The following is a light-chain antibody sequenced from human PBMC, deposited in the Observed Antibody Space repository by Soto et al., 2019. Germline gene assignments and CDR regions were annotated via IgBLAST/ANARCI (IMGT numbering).Light chain of an antibody. V-gene: IGKV3-15*01. CDR3: QQYDNWPPWT. Sequence: DTVMTQSPATLSVSPGETATLSCRASESVGSHLAWYQQKPGQAPRLLIYGVSTRATGIPVRFRGSGSETEFTLPISSLQSDDFAVYYCQQYDNWPPWTFGQGTQVEI. J-gene: IGKJ1*01. CDR2: GVS. CDR1: ESVGSH.